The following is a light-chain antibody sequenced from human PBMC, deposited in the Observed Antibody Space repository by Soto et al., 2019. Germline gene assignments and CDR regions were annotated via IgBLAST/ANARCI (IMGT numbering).Light chain of an antibody. Sequence: EIVLTQSPATLSLSPGERATLSCRASQSVSRYLAWYQQKPGQAPRLLIYDASNRSTGIPARFSGSGSGTDFPVTISSLEPEDFAVYYCQQRSNWGKVTFGRGTKVDIK. CDR3: QQRSNWGKVT. J-gene: IGKJ3*01. CDR1: QSVSRY. V-gene: IGKV3-11*01. CDR2: DAS.